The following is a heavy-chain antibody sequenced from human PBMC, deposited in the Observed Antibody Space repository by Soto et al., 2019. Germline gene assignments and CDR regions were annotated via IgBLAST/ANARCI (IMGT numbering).Heavy chain of an antibody. J-gene: IGHJ3*02. D-gene: IGHD3-16*01. Sequence: PSETLSLTCVVSGYSFSRGYYWGWIRQSPGKGLEWIGSVYHTGRTFQNPSLRSQVTISIDTSKNQLSLKVKSVTAADTAVYYCARGRAGLDDAFDIWGQGTMVTVSS. CDR2: VYHTGRT. CDR1: GYSFSRGYY. CDR3: ARGRAGLDDAFDI. V-gene: IGHV4-38-2*01.